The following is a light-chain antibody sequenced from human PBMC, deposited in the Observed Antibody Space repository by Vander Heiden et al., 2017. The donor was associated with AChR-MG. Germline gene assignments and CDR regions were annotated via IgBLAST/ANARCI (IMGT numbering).Light chain of an antibody. CDR1: QSIKNW. CDR2: DAS. V-gene: IGKV1-5*01. J-gene: IGKJ1*01. CDR3: QKYNSYPTWT. Sequence: DIQMTQSPSTLSASVGDRVTITCRASQSIKNWLAWYQQRPGKAPKLLIYDASSLESGVPSRFSGSGSGTEFTLTIGSLQPDDFATYYCQKYNSYPTWTFGQGTKVEIK.